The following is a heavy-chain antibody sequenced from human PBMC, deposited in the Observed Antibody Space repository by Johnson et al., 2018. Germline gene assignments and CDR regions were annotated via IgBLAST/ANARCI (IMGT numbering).Heavy chain of an antibody. D-gene: IGHD3-16*02. Sequence: QVQLQESGPGLVNPSETLSLTCTVSGGSISSSSYYWGWIRQPPGRGLEWIGRIYFNGITKDNTTLKSRTTISLDTSEKHLSLKLTSVTAADTAVYYCASYRSGWSEIDPFDIWGQGTLVTVSS. V-gene: IGHV4-39*01. CDR2: IYFNGIT. CDR1: GGSISSSSYY. CDR3: ASYRSGWSEIDPFDI. J-gene: IGHJ3*02.